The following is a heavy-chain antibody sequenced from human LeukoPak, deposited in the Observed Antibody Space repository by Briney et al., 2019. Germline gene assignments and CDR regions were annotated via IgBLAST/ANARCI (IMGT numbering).Heavy chain of an antibody. D-gene: IGHD3-10*01. J-gene: IGHJ6*03. V-gene: IGHV4-59*01. Sequence: SETLSLTCTVSGVSFSGYYWSWIRQPPGKGLEWIGDIFYSGYTNYNPSLKSRVSISVDTSKNQFSLRLSSVTAADTAVYYCAREPMVRGVYPVLYMDVWGKGTTITVSS. CDR1: GVSFSGYY. CDR2: IFYSGYT. CDR3: AREPMVRGVYPVLYMDV.